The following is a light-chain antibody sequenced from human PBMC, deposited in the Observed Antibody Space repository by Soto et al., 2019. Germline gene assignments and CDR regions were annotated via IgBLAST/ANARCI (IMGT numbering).Light chain of an antibody. V-gene: IGKV3-15*01. CDR3: QQYNNWTSIN. CDR2: GTS. CDR1: QSVGSN. J-gene: IGKJ5*01. Sequence: EIVMTQSPATLSVSPGERATLSCRASQSVGSNLAWYQQKPGQAPRLLIYGTSTRATGIPARFSGSGSGTEFTLTISSLQSEDFAVYYCQQYNNWTSINFGQGTRLEIK.